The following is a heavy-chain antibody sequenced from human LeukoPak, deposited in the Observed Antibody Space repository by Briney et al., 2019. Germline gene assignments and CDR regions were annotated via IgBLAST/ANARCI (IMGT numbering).Heavy chain of an antibody. J-gene: IGHJ4*02. Sequence: SGTLSLTCTVSGGSISSYYWSWIRQPPGKGLEWIGYIYYSGSTNYNPSLKSRVTISVDTSKNQFSLKLSSVTAADTAVYYCARETPYCSGGSCFTFDYWGQGTLVTVSS. CDR3: ARETPYCSGGSCFTFDY. D-gene: IGHD2-15*01. CDR2: IYYSGST. CDR1: GGSISSYY. V-gene: IGHV4-59*01.